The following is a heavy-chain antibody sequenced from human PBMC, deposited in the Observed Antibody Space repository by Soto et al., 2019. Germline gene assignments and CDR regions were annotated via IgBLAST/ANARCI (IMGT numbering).Heavy chain of an antibody. CDR3: AKERREVVSGTGDS. D-gene: IGHD6-19*01. CDR2: ISSSGSRT. CDR1: GFNLKTYA. Sequence: GGSLRLSCAASGFNLKTYAMSCVRQAPGRGLEWVSAISSSGSRTYYADSVKGRFTISRDNSKNALFLEMNSLRAEDTALYYCAKERREVVSGTGDSWGRGTLVTVSS. V-gene: IGHV3-23*01. J-gene: IGHJ4*02.